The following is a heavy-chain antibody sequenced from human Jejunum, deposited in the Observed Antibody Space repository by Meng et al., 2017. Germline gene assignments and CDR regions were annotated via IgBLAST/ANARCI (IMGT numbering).Heavy chain of an antibody. CDR1: GFTFSDYA. V-gene: IGHV3-23*01. D-gene: IGHD2-2*02. Sequence: GESLKISCAASGFTFSDYAMSWVRQAPGKGLEWVSVISGRGDSTDYADSVKGRFTISRDNNNNALSLQMNSLRAEDAALYYCAKKSCTSSNCHRWYYWGQGTLVTVSS. CDR3: AKKSCTSSNCHRWYY. J-gene: IGHJ4*02. CDR2: ISGRGDST.